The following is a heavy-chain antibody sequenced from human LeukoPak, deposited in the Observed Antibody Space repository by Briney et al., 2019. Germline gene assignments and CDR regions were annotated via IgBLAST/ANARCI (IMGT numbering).Heavy chain of an antibody. Sequence: ASVTVSCRACGYIFTGYYMHWVRQAPGQGLAWMGWINPNSGGTNYAQKFQGRVTMTRDTSISTAYMELSRLRSDDTAVYYCARVRYRLAETYIDYWGQGTLVTVSS. CDR2: INPNSGGT. CDR3: ARVRYRLAETYIDY. CDR1: GYIFTGYY. J-gene: IGHJ4*02. D-gene: IGHD3-16*01. V-gene: IGHV1-2*02.